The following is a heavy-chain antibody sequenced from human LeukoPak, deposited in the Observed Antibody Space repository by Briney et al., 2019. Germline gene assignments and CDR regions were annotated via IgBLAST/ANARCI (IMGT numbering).Heavy chain of an antibody. CDR3: ARGQVPYGSGSKYWYFDL. D-gene: IGHD3-10*01. CDR2: IYSGGST. V-gene: IGHV3-53*01. CDR1: GFTVSSNY. Sequence: GGSLRLSCAASGFTVSSNYMSWVRQAPGKGLEWVSVIYSGGSTYHADSVKGRFTISRDNSKNTLYLQMNSLRAEDTAVYYCARGQVPYGSGSKYWYFDLWGRGTLVTVSS. J-gene: IGHJ2*01.